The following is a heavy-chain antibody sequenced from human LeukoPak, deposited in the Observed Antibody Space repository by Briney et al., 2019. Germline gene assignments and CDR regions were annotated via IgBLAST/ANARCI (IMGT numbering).Heavy chain of an antibody. V-gene: IGHV4-59*01. Sequence: TSETLSLTCTVSGGSISSYYWSWIRQPPGKGLEWIGYIYYSGSTNYNPSLKSRVTISVDTSKNQFSLKLSSVTAADTAVYYCARHHYDFWSGYLGYWGXXXLVTVSS. D-gene: IGHD3-3*01. CDR1: GGSISSYY. CDR3: ARHHYDFWSGYLGY. J-gene: IGHJ4*01. CDR2: IYYSGST.